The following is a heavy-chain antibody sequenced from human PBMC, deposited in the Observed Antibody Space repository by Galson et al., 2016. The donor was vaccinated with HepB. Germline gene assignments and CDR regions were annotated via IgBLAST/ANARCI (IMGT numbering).Heavy chain of an antibody. CDR2: INAGPDNT. J-gene: IGHJ4*02. V-gene: IGHV1-3*01. CDR3: AREAGVRGSYYYNPPDY. Sequence: SVKVSCKASGYTFTRYTIHWVRQAPGQRLEWMGWINAGPDNTKYSQKLQGRVTITRDTSASTAYMELSSLRSEDTAVYYCAREAGVRGSYYYNPPDYWGQGTLVTVSS. CDR1: GYTFTRYT. D-gene: IGHD1-26*01.